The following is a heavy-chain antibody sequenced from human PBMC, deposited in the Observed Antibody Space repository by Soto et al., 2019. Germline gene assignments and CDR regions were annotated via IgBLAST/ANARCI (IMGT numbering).Heavy chain of an antibody. CDR3: ARDRQPSSYIRLDV. D-gene: IGHD1-1*01. J-gene: IGHJ6*02. CDR2: ISNSGSTM. V-gene: IGHV3-11*01. Sequence: PXVCLRLSCDACGFTFSDHYMSWVRQAPGKGLEWVSHISNSGSTMYYADSVKGRFTISRDNAKKSLYLQMTSLRAEDTAVYYCARDRQPSSYIRLDVWGQGTTATV. CDR1: GFTFSDHY.